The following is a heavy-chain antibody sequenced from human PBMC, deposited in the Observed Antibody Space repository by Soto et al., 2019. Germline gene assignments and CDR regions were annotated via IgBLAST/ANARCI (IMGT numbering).Heavy chain of an antibody. Sequence: KTSETLSLTCTVSGGSISSGGYYWSWIRQHPGKGLEWIGYIYYSGSTYYNPSLKSRVTISVDTSKNQFSLKLSSVPAADTAVYYCARVALGACSGGSGDRYSYYNGLDVWGQGTTVTVSS. J-gene: IGHJ6*02. CDR2: IYYSGST. D-gene: IGHD2-15*01. CDR3: ARVALGACSGGSGDRYSYYNGLDV. CDR1: GGSISSGGYY. V-gene: IGHV4-31*03.